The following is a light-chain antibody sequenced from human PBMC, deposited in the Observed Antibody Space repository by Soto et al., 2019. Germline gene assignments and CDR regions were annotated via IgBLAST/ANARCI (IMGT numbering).Light chain of an antibody. CDR2: GAS. Sequence: IVITMSPSSVSVSPGERATLSCRASQSVRNDLAWYQQKPGKAPRLLIYGASSRATGIPARFSGSGSGTDFTLTISSLQPEDFAVYYCQQYNNCPRTFGQGTKVDIK. CDR3: QQYNNCPRT. V-gene: IGKV3-15*01. J-gene: IGKJ1*01. CDR1: QSVRND.